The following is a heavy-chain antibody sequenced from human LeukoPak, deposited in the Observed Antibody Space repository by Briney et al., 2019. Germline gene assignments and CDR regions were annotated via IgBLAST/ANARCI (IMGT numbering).Heavy chain of an antibody. Sequence: GGSLRLSCAASGFTFSSYAMSWVRQAPGKGLEWVSGISGSRGSTYYADSVKGRFTISRDSSKNTVYLQMNSLRAEDTAVYYCAKARKKSGYDYDYWGQGTLVTVSS. CDR3: AKARKKSGYDYDY. CDR2: ISGSRGST. J-gene: IGHJ4*02. D-gene: IGHD5-12*01. CDR1: GFTFSSYA. V-gene: IGHV3-23*01.